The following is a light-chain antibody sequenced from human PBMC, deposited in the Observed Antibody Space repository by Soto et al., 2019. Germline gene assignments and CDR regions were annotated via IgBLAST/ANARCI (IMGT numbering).Light chain of an antibody. CDR2: GAS. J-gene: IGKJ1*01. CDR3: QQYSGSPPWT. CDR1: QSVSSGY. Sequence: EIVLTQSPGTLSLSPGETATLSCRASQSVSSGYLAWYQQKPGQAPRLLIYGASSRASGIPDRFSGSGSGTDFTLIVSRLEPEDFAVYYCQQYSGSPPWTFGQGTKVEIK. V-gene: IGKV3-20*01.